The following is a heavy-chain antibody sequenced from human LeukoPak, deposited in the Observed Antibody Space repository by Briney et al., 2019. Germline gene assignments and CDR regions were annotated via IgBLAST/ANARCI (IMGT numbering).Heavy chain of an antibody. D-gene: IGHD3-22*01. J-gene: IGHJ4*02. CDR1: GGSISSYY. Sequence: KPSETLSLTCTVSGGSISSYYWSWIRQPPGKGLEWIGYIYYSGSTNYNPSLKSGVTISVDTSKNQLSLKLSSVTAADTAVYYCARFPYYYDSSGQLGPDYWGQGTLVTVSS. CDR2: IYYSGST. V-gene: IGHV4-59*01. CDR3: ARFPYYYDSSGQLGPDY.